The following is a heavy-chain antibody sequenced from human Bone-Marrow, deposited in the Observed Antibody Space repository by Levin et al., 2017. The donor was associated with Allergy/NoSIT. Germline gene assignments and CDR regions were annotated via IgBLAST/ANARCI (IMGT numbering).Heavy chain of an antibody. Sequence: AGGSLRLSCAASGFTFSSYSMNWVRQAPGEGLEWVSSISSSSTSIYYADSVKGRFTMSRDNAKNSLYLQMNSLRAEDTAIYYCTRDHGGYCSSIGCYDGMDVWGQGTTVTVSS. CDR2: ISSSSTSI. V-gene: IGHV3-21*01. CDR1: GFTFSSYS. J-gene: IGHJ6*02. CDR3: TRDHGGYCSSIGCYDGMDV. D-gene: IGHD2-2*01.